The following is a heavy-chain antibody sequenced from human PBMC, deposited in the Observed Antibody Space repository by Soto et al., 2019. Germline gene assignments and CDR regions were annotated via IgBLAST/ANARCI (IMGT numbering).Heavy chain of an antibody. CDR3: ARGAGLRFLEWLLS. V-gene: IGHV3-33*01. J-gene: IGHJ4*02. Sequence: ESGGGVVQPGRSLRLSCAASGFTFSSYGMHWVRQAPGKGLEWVAVIWYDGSNKYYADSVKGRFTISRDNSKNTLYLQMNSLRAEDTAVYYCARGAGLRFLEWLLSWGQGTLVTVSS. CDR1: GFTFSSYG. D-gene: IGHD3-3*01. CDR2: IWYDGSNK.